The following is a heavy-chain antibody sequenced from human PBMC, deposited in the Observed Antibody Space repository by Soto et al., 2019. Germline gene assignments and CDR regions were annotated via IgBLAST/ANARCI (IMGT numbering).Heavy chain of an antibody. Sequence: PGGSLRLSCAASGFTFSIYSMNWVRQAPGKGLEWVSLISGSGGSTHYADSVEGRFTISRDNSKNTLYLEMDSLRAEDTAVYYCAKVVKYDVLTGYYKGPDYYGMDVWGQGTTATVAS. V-gene: IGHV3-23*01. J-gene: IGHJ6*02. D-gene: IGHD3-9*01. CDR3: AKVVKYDVLTGYYKGPDYYGMDV. CDR2: ISGSGGST. CDR1: GFTFSIYS.